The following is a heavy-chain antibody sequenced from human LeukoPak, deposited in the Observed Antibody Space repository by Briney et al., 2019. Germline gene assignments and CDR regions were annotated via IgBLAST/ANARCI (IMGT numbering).Heavy chain of an antibody. J-gene: IGHJ3*02. CDR2: INPSGGST. CDR1: GYTFTSYC. V-gene: IGHV1-46*01. D-gene: IGHD6-13*01. Sequence: ASVKVSCKASGYTFTSYCMHWVRQAPGQGLGWMGIINPSGGSTSYAQKFQGRVTMTRDTSTSTVYMELSSLRSEDTAVYYCARDSSRDAFDIWGQGTMVTVSS. CDR3: ARDSSRDAFDI.